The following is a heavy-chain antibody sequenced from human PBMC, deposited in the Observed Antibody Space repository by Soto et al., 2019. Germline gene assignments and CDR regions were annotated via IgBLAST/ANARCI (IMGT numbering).Heavy chain of an antibody. D-gene: IGHD6-13*01. V-gene: IGHV3-7*01. CDR2: IKQDGSGI. CDR3: ATIAAVRFDY. CDR1: GFTFSSEY. Sequence: EVQLVESGGGLVQPGGSLRLSCVASGFTFSSEYMSWVRQAPGNGLESVGNIKQDGSGIYYLDSVKGGVTIARDNATKSVLRQMNSLSAKAMAVYYCATIAAVRFDYWCQGTLVTVSS. J-gene: IGHJ4*02.